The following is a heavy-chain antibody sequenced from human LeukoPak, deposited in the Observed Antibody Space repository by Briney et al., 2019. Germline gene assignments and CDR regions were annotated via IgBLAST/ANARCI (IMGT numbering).Heavy chain of an antibody. CDR2: ITGYGAT. D-gene: IGHD6-13*01. V-gene: IGHV3-23*01. Sequence: GGSLRLSCAASGFTFSNFAMMWVRQAPGTGLQWVSTITGYGATFYADSVRGRFTIFRDTSMNTLFLQMNSLGAEDTAIYYCAKGAAAGKVDWFDPWGQGTLVTVSS. CDR1: GFTFSNFA. CDR3: AKGAAAGKVDWFDP. J-gene: IGHJ5*02.